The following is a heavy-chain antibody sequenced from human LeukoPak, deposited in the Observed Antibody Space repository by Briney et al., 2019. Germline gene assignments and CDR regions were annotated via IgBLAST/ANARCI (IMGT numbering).Heavy chain of an antibody. D-gene: IGHD3-9*01. J-gene: IGHJ6*02. CDR2: ISGSGGST. CDR1: GFTFTTYA. CDR3: AKDLSYGIDV. V-gene: IGHV3-23*01. Sequence: PGGSLRLSCAASGFTFTTYAVAWVRQAPGKGLEWVSAISGSGGSTYYADSVKGRFTISRDNSKNTLYLQMKSLRAEDTALFYCAKDLSYGIDVWGQGTTVTISS.